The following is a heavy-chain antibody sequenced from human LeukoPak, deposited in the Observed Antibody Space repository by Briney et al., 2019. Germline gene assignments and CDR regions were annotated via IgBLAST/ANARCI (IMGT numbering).Heavy chain of an antibody. CDR2: IRYDGSSK. CDR3: ARVAASDELDY. CDR1: GFTFRSHG. D-gene: IGHD1-26*01. J-gene: IGHJ4*02. V-gene: IGHV3-33*01. Sequence: GGSLRLSCAASGFTFRSHGMHWVRQAPGKGLEWGAVIRYDGSSKYYADSVKGRFTISRDDSKNTLYLQMNSLRADDTAVYYCARVAASDELDYWGQGTLVTVSS.